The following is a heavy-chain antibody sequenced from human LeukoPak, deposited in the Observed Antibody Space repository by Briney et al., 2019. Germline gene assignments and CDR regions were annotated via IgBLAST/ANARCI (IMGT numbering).Heavy chain of an antibody. CDR2: IYYSGST. V-gene: IGHV4-59*01. D-gene: IGHD3-22*01. Sequence: PSETLSLTCTVSGGPISSYCWSWIRQPPGKGLEWIGYIYYSGSTNYNPSLKSRVTISVDTSKNQFSLKLSSMTAADTAVYYCARGVYDSSGYDYYYMYVWGKGTTVTVSS. CDR3: ARGVYDSSGYDYYYMYV. J-gene: IGHJ6*03. CDR1: GGPISSYC.